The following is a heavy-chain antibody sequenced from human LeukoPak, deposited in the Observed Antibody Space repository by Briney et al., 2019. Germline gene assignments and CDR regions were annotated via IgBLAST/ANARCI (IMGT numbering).Heavy chain of an antibody. J-gene: IGHJ6*03. V-gene: IGHV4-4*02. CDR2: IYHSGST. D-gene: IGHD4-23*01. Sequence: SGTLSLTCVVSGGSISSSTWWSWVRQPPGKGLEWIGEIYHSGSTNYNPSLKSRVSISVEKSKSQFSLRLSSVTAADTAVYYCARGSDSGRWSYYYYMDVWGKGTTVTVSS. CDR1: GGSISSSTW. CDR3: ARGSDSGRWSYYYYMDV.